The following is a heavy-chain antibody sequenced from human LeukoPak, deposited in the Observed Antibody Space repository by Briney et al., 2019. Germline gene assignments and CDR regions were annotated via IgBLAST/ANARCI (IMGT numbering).Heavy chain of an antibody. CDR3: ARLTSTTGGIYYDFWSGYPNWFDP. CDR2: IYPGDSDT. J-gene: IGHJ5*02. D-gene: IGHD3-3*01. Sequence: GESLKISCKGSGYSFTSYWIGWVRQMPGKGLEWMGIIYPGDSDTRYSPSFQGQVTISADKSISTAYLQWSSLKASDTAMYYCARLTSTTGGIYYDFWSGYPNWFDPWGQGTLVTVSS. CDR1: GYSFTSYW. V-gene: IGHV5-51*01.